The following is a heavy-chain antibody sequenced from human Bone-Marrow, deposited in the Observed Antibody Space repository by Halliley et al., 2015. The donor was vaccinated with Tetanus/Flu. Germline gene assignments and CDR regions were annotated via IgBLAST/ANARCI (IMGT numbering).Heavy chain of an antibody. V-gene: IGHV3-53*01. CDR1: GVTVSNNC. D-gene: IGHD4-4*01. J-gene: IGHJ4*02. CDR3: ARNQPVTTLGY. CDR2: IYSGGDT. Sequence: QLVQSGGGLIQPGGSLRLSCAASGVTVSNNCMNWVRQAPGKGLEWVSVIYSGGDTSYADSVRGRFTISRDSSRNTLYLQMNSLRAEDTAVYYCARNQPVTTLGYWGQGTLVTVSS.